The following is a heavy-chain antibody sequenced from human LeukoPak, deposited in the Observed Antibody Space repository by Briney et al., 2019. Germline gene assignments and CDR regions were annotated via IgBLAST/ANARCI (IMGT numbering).Heavy chain of an antibody. V-gene: IGHV4-39*01. CDR2: IYYSGST. J-gene: IGHJ4*02. Sequence: SETLSLTCTVSGGSISGYYWGWIRQPPGKGLERIGSIYYSGSTYYNPSLKSRVTISVDTSKNQFSLKLSSVTAADTAVYYCARRVGSKYQFFDYWGQGTLVTVSS. CDR3: ARRVGSKYQFFDY. CDR1: GGSISGYY. D-gene: IGHD2-2*01.